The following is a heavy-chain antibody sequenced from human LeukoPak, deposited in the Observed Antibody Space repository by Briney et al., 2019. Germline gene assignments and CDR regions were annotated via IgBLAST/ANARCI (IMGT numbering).Heavy chain of an antibody. CDR2: IYTSGST. V-gene: IGHV4-4*07. Sequence: KPSETLSLTCTVSGGSISSYYWSWIRQPAGKGLEWIGRIYTSGSTNYNPSLKSRVTMSVDTSKNQFSLKLSSVTAADTAVYYCAREHNYYDILTGYYRGNWFDPWGQGTLVTVSS. CDR1: GGSISSYY. CDR3: AREHNYYDILTGYYRGNWFDP. J-gene: IGHJ5*02. D-gene: IGHD3-9*01.